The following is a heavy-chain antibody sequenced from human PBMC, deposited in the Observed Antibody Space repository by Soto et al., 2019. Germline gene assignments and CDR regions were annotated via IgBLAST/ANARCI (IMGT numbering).Heavy chain of an antibody. CDR1: GFTFSSYE. D-gene: IGHD3-3*01. J-gene: IGHJ6*02. CDR3: ARDRYYDFWSGYYTPFGMDV. CDR2: ISSSGSTI. V-gene: IGHV3-48*03. Sequence: GGSLRLSCAASGFTFSSYEMNWVRQAPGKGLEWVSYISSSGSTIYYADSVKGRFTISRDNAKNSLYLQMNSLRAEDTAVYYCARDRYYDFWSGYYTPFGMDVWGQGTTVTVSS.